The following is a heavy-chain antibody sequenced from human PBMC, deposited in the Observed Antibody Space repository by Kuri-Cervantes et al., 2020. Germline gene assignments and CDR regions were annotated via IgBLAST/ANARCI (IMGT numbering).Heavy chain of an antibody. D-gene: IGHD3-10*01. V-gene: IGHV1-46*01. CDR2: INPSGGST. CDR3: ARDLTMVRGAFLT. J-gene: IGHJ5*02. CDR1: GYTFTSYD. Sequence: ASVKVSCKASGYTFTSYDINWVRQAPGQGLEWMGIINPSGGSTSYAQKFQGRVTMTRDTSTSTVYMELSSLRSEDTAVYYCARDLTMVRGAFLTWGQGTLVTVSS.